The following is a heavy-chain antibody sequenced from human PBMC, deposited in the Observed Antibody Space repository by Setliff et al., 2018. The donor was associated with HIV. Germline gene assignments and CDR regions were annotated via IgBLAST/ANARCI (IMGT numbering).Heavy chain of an antibody. V-gene: IGHV1-18*01. D-gene: IGHD1-7*01. J-gene: IGHJ4*02. CDR2: ISAYNGNT. CDR1: GYTFTSYG. Sequence: ASVKVSCKASGYTFTSYGISWARQAPGQGLEWMGWISAYNGNTNYAQKLQGRVTMTRDTSTSTAYMELRSLRSDDTAVYYCARVWEWNYDLGYWGQGMLVTVSS. CDR3: ARVWEWNYDLGY.